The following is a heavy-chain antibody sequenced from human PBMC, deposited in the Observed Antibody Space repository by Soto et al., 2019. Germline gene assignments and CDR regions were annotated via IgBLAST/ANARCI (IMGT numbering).Heavy chain of an antibody. CDR1: GFTFSSYA. D-gene: IGHD3-10*01. J-gene: IGHJ1*01. CDR3: AKGLVDGSGSYYNYAEYFQH. Sequence: GESLKISCAASGFTFSSYAMSWVRQAPGKGLEWVSAISGSGGSTYYADSVKGRFTISRDNSKNTLYLQMNSLRAEDTAVYYCAKGLVDGSGSYYNYAEYFQHWGQGTLVTVSS. CDR2: ISGSGGST. V-gene: IGHV3-23*01.